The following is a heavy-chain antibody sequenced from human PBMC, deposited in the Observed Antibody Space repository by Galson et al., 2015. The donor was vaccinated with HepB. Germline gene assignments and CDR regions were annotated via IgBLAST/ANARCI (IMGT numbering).Heavy chain of an antibody. D-gene: IGHD2-21*01. CDR3: ARESDWSYDY. CDR1: GITGASNF. J-gene: IGHJ4*02. CDR2: IYIGGNT. Sequence: SLRISCAASGITGASNFLSWVRRAPGRGLEWVTEIYIGGNTSYANSVHGRFTISRDHSKNTLYLRMNSLRAEDTAVYYCARESDWSYDYWGQGTLVTVSS. V-gene: IGHV3-66*01.